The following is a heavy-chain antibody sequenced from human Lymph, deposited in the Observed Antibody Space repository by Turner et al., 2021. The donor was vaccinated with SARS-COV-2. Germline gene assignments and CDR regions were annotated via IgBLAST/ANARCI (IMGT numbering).Heavy chain of an antibody. CDR1: GGSFSGYY. V-gene: IGHV4-34*01. CDR3: AVGYCSGGSCYRRGALDY. Sequence: QVQLQQWGAGLLKPSETLSLTCAVYGGSFSGYYWSWIRQPPGKGLEWIGEINHSGSTTYNPSLKSRVTISVDTSKNQFSLKLSSVTAADTAVYYCAVGYCSGGSCYRRGALDYWGQGTLVTVSS. CDR2: INHSGST. D-gene: IGHD2-15*01. J-gene: IGHJ4*02.